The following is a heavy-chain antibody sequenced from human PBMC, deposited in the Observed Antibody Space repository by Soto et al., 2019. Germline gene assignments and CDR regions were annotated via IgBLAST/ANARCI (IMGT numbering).Heavy chain of an antibody. J-gene: IGHJ4*02. V-gene: IGHV3-11*06. CDR1: GFTFSDYY. CDR2: SSNSGTFT. Sequence: PGGSLRLSCEASGFTFSDYYMSWIRQAPGKGLEWIAYSSNSGTFTKYADSVKGRFSISRDNAKNSLYLQINNRSGEDTATYFCARSGDNYNLLDYWGQGTPVTVSS. D-gene: IGHD1-1*01. CDR3: ARSGDNYNLLDY.